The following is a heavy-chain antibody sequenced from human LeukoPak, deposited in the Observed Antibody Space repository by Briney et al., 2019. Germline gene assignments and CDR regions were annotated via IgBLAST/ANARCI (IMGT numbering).Heavy chain of an antibody. Sequence: GGSLRLSCAASGFTIGPYAMYWVRQGPGRGLEWVSVIKADGSGTFYADSVRGRFTTSRDNSKNSLYLQMNSLTSEDTALYYCATWAFYHNLDVWGQGTTVIVSS. CDR1: GFTIGPYA. CDR3: ATWAFYHNLDV. V-gene: IGHV3-43*02. J-gene: IGHJ6*02. CDR2: IKADGSGT. D-gene: IGHD2/OR15-2a*01.